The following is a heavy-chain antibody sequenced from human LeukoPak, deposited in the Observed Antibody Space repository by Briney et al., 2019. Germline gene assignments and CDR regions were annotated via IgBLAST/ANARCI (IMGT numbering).Heavy chain of an antibody. CDR2: IYYSGST. D-gene: IGHD2-2*01. J-gene: IGHJ2*01. CDR3: ARADIVVVPAAKSYWSFDL. CDR1: GGSISSYY. Sequence: SETLSLTCTVSGGSISSYYWSWIRQPPGKGLEWIGYIYYSGSTNYNPSLKSRVTISVDTSKNQFSLKLSSVTAADTAVYYCARADIVVVPAAKSYWSFDLWGRGTLVTVSS. V-gene: IGHV4-59*01.